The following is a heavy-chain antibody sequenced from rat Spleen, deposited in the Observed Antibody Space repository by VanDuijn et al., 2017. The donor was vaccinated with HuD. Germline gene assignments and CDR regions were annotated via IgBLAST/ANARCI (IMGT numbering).Heavy chain of an antibody. D-gene: IGHD1-11*01. CDR3: TRDLRDYGGDWLAF. Sequence: QVQMKETGPGLVQTTQTLSVTCTVSGFSLTSYGVHWVRQAPGKGLEWMGRMRYNGDTSYNSALKSRLSISRDTSKNQVFLKMNSLQTDDTGTYFCTRDLRDYGGDWLAFWGQGTLVTVSS. J-gene: IGHJ3*01. CDR1: GFSLTSYG. CDR2: MRYNGDT. V-gene: IGHV2-63*01.